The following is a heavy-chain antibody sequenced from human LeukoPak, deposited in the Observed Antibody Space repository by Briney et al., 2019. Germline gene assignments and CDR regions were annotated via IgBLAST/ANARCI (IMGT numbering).Heavy chain of an antibody. V-gene: IGHV3-64*01. CDR3: ARRPDSGSYYVDF. J-gene: IGHJ4*02. CDR2: ISSNGVST. D-gene: IGHD1-26*01. CDR1: GFTFSSYA. Sequence: PGGSLRLSCAASGFTFSSYAMHWVRQVPGKGLEYVSTISSNGVSTDYANSVKGRFTVSRDNSKNTLYLQMGSLRAEDTAVYYCARRPDSGSYYVDFWGQGTLVTVSS.